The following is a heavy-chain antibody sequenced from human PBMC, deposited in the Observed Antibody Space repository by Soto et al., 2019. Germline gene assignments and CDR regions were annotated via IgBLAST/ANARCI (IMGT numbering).Heavy chain of an antibody. J-gene: IGHJ4*02. CDR2: ISYDGSNK. D-gene: IGHD2-15*01. CDR3: AKDRARYCGGGSCYSIFDY. CDR1: GFTFSSDG. Sequence: QVQLVESGGGVVQPGRSLRLSCAASGFTFSSDGMHWVRQAPGKGLEWVAVISYDGSNKYYADSVKGRFTISRDNSKNTLYLQMNSLRAEDTAVYYCAKDRARYCGGGSCYSIFDYWGQGTLVTVSS. V-gene: IGHV3-30*18.